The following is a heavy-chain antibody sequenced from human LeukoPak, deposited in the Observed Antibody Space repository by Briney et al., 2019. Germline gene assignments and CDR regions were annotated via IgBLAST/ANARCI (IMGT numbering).Heavy chain of an antibody. CDR2: IYYSGST. D-gene: IGHD3-3*01. V-gene: IGHV4-59*01. CDR1: GGSLSSYY. J-gene: IGHJ6*02. CDR3: ARDGEADPYYYYGMDV. Sequence: PSETLSLTCTVSGGSLSSYYWSWIRQPPGKGLEWIGYIYYSGSTNYNPSLKSRVTISVDTSKNQFSLKLSSVTAADTAVYYCARDGEADPYYYYGMDVWGQGTTVTVSS.